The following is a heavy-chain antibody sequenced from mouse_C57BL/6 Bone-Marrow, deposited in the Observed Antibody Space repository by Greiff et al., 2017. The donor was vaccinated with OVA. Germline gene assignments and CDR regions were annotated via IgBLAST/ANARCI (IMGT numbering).Heavy chain of an antibody. CDR1: GYTFTSYW. V-gene: IGHV1-50*01. D-gene: IGHD1-1*01. CDR2: IDPSDSYT. J-gene: IGHJ2*01. Sequence: VKLQQPGAELVKPGASVKLSCKASGYTFTSYWMQWVKQRPGQGLEWIGEIDPSDSYTNYNQKFKGKATLTVDTSSSTAYMQLSSLTSEDSAVYYCARLGGYYCGSSYGYYFDYWGQGTTLTVSA. CDR3: ARLGGYYCGSSYGYYFDY.